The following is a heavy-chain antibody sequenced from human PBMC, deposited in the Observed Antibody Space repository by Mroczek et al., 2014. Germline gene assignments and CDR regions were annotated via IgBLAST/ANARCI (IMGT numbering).Heavy chain of an antibody. V-gene: IGHV4-31*03. J-gene: IGHJ4*02. Sequence: VQLLESGPGLVKPSQTLSLTCTVSGGSISSGGYYWSWIRQHPGKGLEWIGYIYYSGSTYYNPSLKSRVTISVDTSKNQFSLKLSSVTAADTAVYYCARGGDSRYPNSSSWYRGGRYYFDYWGQGTPGHRL. CDR2: IYYSGST. D-gene: IGHD6-13*01. CDR1: GGSISSGGYY. CDR3: ARGGDSRYPNSSSWYRGGRYYFDY.